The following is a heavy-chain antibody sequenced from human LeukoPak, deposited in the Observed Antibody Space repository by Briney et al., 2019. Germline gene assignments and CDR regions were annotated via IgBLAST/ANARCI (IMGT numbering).Heavy chain of an antibody. V-gene: IGHV3-23*01. J-gene: IGHJ4*02. CDR1: GFTFNNYG. D-gene: IGHD6-6*01. CDR3: ASEVIAARDY. Sequence: GGSLRLSCGASGFTFNNYGMNWVRQAPGKGLEWVSAISGSGDNTYYADSVKGRFTISRDNSKNTLYLQMNSLRAEDTAVYYCASEVIAARDYWGQGTLVTVSS. CDR2: ISGSGDNT.